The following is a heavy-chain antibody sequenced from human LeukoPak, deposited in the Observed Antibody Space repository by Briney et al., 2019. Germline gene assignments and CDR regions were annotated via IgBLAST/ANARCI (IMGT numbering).Heavy chain of an antibody. Sequence: KPGGSLSLSCAACGFPLSSCTINGVRQAPGKGLEWVSSISSSSSYIYYADSVKGRFTISRDNAKNALYLQMNSLRAEATDVKHCARAPPIQIWSGTDAFYIWGQGTMVTVSS. CDR3: ARAPPIQIWSGTDAFYI. J-gene: IGHJ3*02. CDR1: GFPLSSCT. V-gene: IGHV3-21*06. CDR2: ISSSSSYI. D-gene: IGHD5-18*01.